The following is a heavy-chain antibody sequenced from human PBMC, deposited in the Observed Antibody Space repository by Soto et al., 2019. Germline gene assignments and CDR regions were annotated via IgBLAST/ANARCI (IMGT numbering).Heavy chain of an antibody. V-gene: IGHV3-30*18. CDR1: GFTFSSYG. D-gene: IGHD2-21*02. J-gene: IGHJ6*02. CDR3: AKDAVTAIRFFWYYYYGMEV. CDR2: ISYDGSNK. Sequence: SLRLSCAASGFTFSSYGMHWVRQAPGKGLAWVAVISYDGSNKYYADSVKGRFTISRDNSKNTLYLQMNSLRAEDTAVYYCAKDAVTAIRFFWYYYYGMEVWGQGTTVTVSS.